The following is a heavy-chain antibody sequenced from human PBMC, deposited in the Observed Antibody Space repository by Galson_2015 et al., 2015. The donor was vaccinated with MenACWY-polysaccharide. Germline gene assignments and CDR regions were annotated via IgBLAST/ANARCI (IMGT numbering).Heavy chain of an antibody. J-gene: IGHJ3*02. CDR2: ISYDGGT. CDR1: GDSITSGGYF. CDR3: VREGENPVAGTLDI. V-gene: IGHV4-31*03. Sequence: TLSLTCTVSGDSITSGGYFWSWIRQHPGKGLEWIASISYDGGTYYNPSLKSRVTISVDTPNNQFSLKLHSVTAADTAVYYCVREGENPVAGTLDIWGQGTMVTVSS. D-gene: IGHD3-16*01.